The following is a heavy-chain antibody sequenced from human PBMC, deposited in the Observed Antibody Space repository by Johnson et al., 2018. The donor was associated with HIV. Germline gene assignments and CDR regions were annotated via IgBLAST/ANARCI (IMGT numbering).Heavy chain of an antibody. CDR2: IKSDGSST. V-gene: IGHV3-74*01. D-gene: IGHD2-15*01. Sequence: VQLVESGGGLVQPGGSLRLSCVVSGFSFSNYWMEWVRQAPGKGLVWVSRIKSDGSSTTYADSVKGRFTISRDNAKNTLYLQMNSLRAEDTAVYYCARGVRYCSGGSCYNDAFDIWGQGTMVTVSS. CDR3: ARGVRYCSGGSCYNDAFDI. J-gene: IGHJ3*02. CDR1: GFSFSNYW.